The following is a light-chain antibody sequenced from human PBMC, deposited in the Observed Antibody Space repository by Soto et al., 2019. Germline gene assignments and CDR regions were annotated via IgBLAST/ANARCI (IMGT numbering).Light chain of an antibody. Sequence: EIVMTQSPLTLTVTPGEPASISCRSSQSLLYNNTYNYLDWXXQKPGXXPXXLIYFGSNRAPGVPDRFSGSGSGTDFTLKINRVEAEDVGTYYCMQALQSLTFGQGTRLEIK. V-gene: IGKV2-28*01. CDR3: MQALQSLT. CDR1: QSLLYNNTYNY. J-gene: IGKJ5*01. CDR2: FGS.